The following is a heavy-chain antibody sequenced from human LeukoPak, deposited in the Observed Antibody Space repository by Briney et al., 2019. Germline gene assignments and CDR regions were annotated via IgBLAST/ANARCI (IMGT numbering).Heavy chain of an antibody. D-gene: IGHD3-10*01. CDR2: ISGSGGST. CDR1: GFTFSSYA. Sequence: QPEGSLRLSCAASGFTFSSYAMSWVRQAPGKGLEWVSAISGSGGSTYYADSVKGRFTISRDNSKNTLCLQMNSLRAEDTAVYYCAKDATPLLLWFGESVFGYFDYWGQGTLVTVSS. J-gene: IGHJ4*02. V-gene: IGHV3-23*01. CDR3: AKDATPLLLWFGESVFGYFDY.